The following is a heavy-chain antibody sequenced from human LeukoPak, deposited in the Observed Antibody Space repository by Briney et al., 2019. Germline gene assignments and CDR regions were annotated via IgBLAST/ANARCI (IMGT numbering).Heavy chain of an antibody. Sequence: SETLSLTCAVSGYSISSGYYWGWIRQPPGKGLEWIGSIYHSGSTYYNPSLKSRVTISVDTSKNQFSLKLSSVTAADTAVDYWWKPGPKGGWFGGGPEADDYWGQGTLVTVSS. CDR3: WKPGPKGGWFGGGPEADDY. CDR1: GYSISSGYY. CDR2: IYHSGST. V-gene: IGHV4-38-2*01. D-gene: IGHD3-16*01. J-gene: IGHJ4*02.